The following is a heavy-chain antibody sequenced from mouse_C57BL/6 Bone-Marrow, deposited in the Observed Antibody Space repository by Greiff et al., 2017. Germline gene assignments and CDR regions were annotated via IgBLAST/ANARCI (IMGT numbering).Heavy chain of an antibody. CDR3: ARGGDGSRLFDY. CDR2: IDPNSGGT. CDR1: GYTFTSYW. J-gene: IGHJ2*01. D-gene: IGHD1-1*01. V-gene: IGHV1-72*01. Sequence: QVQLQQPGAELVKPGASVKLSCKASGYTFTSYWMHWVKQRPGLGLEWIGRIDPNSGGTKYNEKFKSKATLTVDKPSSTASMQLRSLTAEDSAVYDCARGGDGSRLFDYWGQGTTLTVAS.